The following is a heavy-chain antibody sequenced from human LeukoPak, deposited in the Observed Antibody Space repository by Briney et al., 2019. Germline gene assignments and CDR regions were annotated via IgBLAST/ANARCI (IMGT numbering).Heavy chain of an antibody. CDR1: GYTFTSYA. V-gene: IGHV1-3*01. D-gene: IGHD6-13*01. CDR3: AREYSSSWYTYYYGMDV. CDR2: INAGNGNT. Sequence: ASVKVSCKASGYTFTSYAMHWVRQAPGQRLEWMGWINAGNGNTKYSQKFQGSVTITRDTSASTAYMELSSLRSEDTAVYYCAREYSSSWYTYYYGMDVWGQGTTVTVSS. J-gene: IGHJ6*02.